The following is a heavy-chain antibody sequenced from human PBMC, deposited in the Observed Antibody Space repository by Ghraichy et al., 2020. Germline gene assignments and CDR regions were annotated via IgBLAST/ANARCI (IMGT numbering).Heavy chain of an antibody. CDR3: ARSVMVTSAGGMDV. CDR1: GYTFTGYY. V-gene: IGHV1-2*04. J-gene: IGHJ6*02. Sequence: ASVKVSCKASGYTFTGYYMHWVRQAPGQGLEWMGWINPNSGGTNYAQKFQGWVTMTRDTSISTAYMELSRLRSDDTAVYYCARSVMVTSAGGMDVWGQGTTVTISS. D-gene: IGHD4-23*01. CDR2: INPNSGGT.